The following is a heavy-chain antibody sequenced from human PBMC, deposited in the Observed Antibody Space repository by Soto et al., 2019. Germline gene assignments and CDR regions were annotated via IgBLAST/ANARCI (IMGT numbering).Heavy chain of an antibody. J-gene: IGHJ4*02. V-gene: IGHV4-39*01. CDR3: ARLRKYYDSSGSID. Sequence: SETLSLTCTVSGGSISSSSYYWGWIRQPPGKGLEWIGSIYYSGSTYYNPSLKSRVIISVDTSKNQFSLKLSSVTAADTAVYYCARLRKYYDSSGSIDWGQGTLVTVS. CDR2: IYYSGST. D-gene: IGHD3-22*01. CDR1: GGSISSSSYY.